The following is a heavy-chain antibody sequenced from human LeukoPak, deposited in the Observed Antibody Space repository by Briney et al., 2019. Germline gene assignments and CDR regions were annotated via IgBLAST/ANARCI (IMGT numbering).Heavy chain of an antibody. Sequence: PSETLSLTCTVSGGSISSYYWSWIRQPPGKGLEWIGYIYYSGSTNYNPSLKSRVTISVDTSKNQFSLKLSSVTAADTAVYYCARVPGRFLGGGWFDPWGQGTLVTVSS. CDR1: GGSISSYY. CDR3: ARVPGRFLGGGWFDP. J-gene: IGHJ5*02. V-gene: IGHV4-59*01. CDR2: IYYSGST. D-gene: IGHD3-3*01.